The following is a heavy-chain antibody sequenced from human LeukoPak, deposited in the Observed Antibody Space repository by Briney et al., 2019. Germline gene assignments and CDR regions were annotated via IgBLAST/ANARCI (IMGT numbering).Heavy chain of an antibody. Sequence: SETLSLTCTVSGGSISSYYWSWIRQPPGKGPEWIGYIYYSGSTNYNPSLKSRVTISVDTSKNQFSLKLSSVTAADTAVYYCARVGSSWYHGSPRGGWFDPWGQGTLVTVSS. V-gene: IGHV4-59*01. CDR2: IYYSGST. CDR1: GGSISSYY. CDR3: ARVGSSWYHGSPRGGWFDP. D-gene: IGHD6-13*01. J-gene: IGHJ5*02.